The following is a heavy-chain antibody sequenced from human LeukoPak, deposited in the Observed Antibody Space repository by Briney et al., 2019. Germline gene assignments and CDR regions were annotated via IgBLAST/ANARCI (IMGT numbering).Heavy chain of an antibody. V-gene: IGHV4-61*01. CDR3: ARYEVYNWNGGFDY. CDR2: IYYSGST. D-gene: IGHD1-20*01. J-gene: IGHJ4*02. Sequence: SETLSLTCTVSGGSIRSDSYYWGWIRQPPGKGLEWIGYIYYSGSTNYNPSLKSRVTISVDTSKNQFSLKLSSVIAADTAVYYCARYEVYNWNGGFDYWGQGTLVTVSS. CDR1: GGSIRSDSYY.